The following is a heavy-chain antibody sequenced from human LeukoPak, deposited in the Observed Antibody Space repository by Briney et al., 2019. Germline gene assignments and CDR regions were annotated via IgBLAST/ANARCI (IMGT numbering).Heavy chain of an antibody. CDR1: GGTFSSYA. CDR3: AKTYYYDSSGYPGY. D-gene: IGHD3-22*01. CDR2: INPNSGGT. Sequence: ASVKVSCKASGGTFSSYAISWVRQAPGQGLEWMGWINPNSGGTNYAQKFQGRVTMTRDTSISTAYMELSRLKSDDTAVYYCAKTYYYDSSGYPGYWGQGTLVTVSS. V-gene: IGHV1-2*02. J-gene: IGHJ4*02.